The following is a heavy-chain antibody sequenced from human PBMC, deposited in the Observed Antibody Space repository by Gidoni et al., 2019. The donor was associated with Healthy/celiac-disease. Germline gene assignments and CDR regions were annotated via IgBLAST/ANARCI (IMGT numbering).Heavy chain of an antibody. V-gene: IGHV1-2*02. Sequence: QVQLVQSGAEVKKPGASVKVSCKASAYTFTGYYMPWVRQAPGQGLEWMGWINPNSGGTNYAQKFQGRVTMTRDTSISTAYMELSRLRSDDTAVYYCARDGRGAAPVGGMDVWGQGTTVTVSS. D-gene: IGHD6-6*01. CDR3: ARDGRGAAPVGGMDV. CDR2: INPNSGGT. J-gene: IGHJ6*02. CDR1: AYTFTGYY.